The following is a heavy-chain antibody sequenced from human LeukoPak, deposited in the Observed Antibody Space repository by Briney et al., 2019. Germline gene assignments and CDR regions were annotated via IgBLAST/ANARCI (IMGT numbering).Heavy chain of an antibody. V-gene: IGHV4-39*01. CDR3: ARNSRGYSYEIDY. CDR2: IYYSGST. CDR1: GGSISSSSYY. J-gene: IGHJ4*02. D-gene: IGHD5-18*01. Sequence: SETLSLTCTVSGGSISSSSYYWGWIRQPPGKGLEWIGSIYYSGSTYYNPSLKSRVTISVDTSKNQFSLKLSSVTAADTAVYYCARNSRGYSYEIDYWAREPWSPSPQ.